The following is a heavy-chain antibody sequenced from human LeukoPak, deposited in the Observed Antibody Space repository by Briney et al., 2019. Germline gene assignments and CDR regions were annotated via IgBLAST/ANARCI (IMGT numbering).Heavy chain of an antibody. D-gene: IGHD6-19*01. CDR1: GFTFSSYA. CDR2: ISYDGSNK. V-gene: IGHV3-30-3*01. Sequence: QAGGSLRLSCAASGFTFSSYAMHWVRQAPGKGLEWVAVISYDGSNKYYADSVKGRFTISRDNSKNTLYLQMNSLRAEDTAVYYCARGQWLKYFDYWGQGTLVTVSS. J-gene: IGHJ4*02. CDR3: ARGQWLKYFDY.